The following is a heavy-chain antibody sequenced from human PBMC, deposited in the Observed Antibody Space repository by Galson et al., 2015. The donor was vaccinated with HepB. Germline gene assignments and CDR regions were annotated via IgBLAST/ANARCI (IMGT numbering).Heavy chain of an antibody. J-gene: IGHJ2*01. CDR3: ARDLYGGNLYWYFDL. CDR1: GYTFTGYD. V-gene: IGHV1-2*02. Sequence: SVKVSCKASGYTFTGYDMHWVRQAPGQGLEWMGWINPNSGGTNYAQKFQGRVTMTRDTSISTAYMELSRLRSDDTAVYYCARDLYGGNLYWYFDLWGRGTLVTVSS. D-gene: IGHD4-23*01. CDR2: INPNSGGT.